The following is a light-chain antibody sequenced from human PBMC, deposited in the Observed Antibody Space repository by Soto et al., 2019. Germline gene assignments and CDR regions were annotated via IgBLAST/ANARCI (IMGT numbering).Light chain of an antibody. CDR1: QSISSW. CDR2: KAS. J-gene: IGKJ1*01. CDR3: QQYNSYPWT. Sequence: DIQMTQSPSTLSASVGDRVTITCRASQSISSWLDWYQQKPGKAPKLLIYKASSLESGVPSRFRGSGSGTELTLTISSLQPDDFATYYCQQYNSYPWTFGQGNKVEIK. V-gene: IGKV1-5*03.